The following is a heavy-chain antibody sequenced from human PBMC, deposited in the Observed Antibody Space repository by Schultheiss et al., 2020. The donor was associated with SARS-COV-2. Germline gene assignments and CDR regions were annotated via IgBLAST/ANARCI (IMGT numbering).Heavy chain of an antibody. D-gene: IGHD2-15*01. V-gene: IGHV3-23*01. CDR3: ARDYCSGESCYCFAY. J-gene: IGHJ4*02. CDR2: ISGSASST. CDR1: GFIFTSYA. Sequence: GGSLRLSCAASGFIFTSYAMSWVRQAPGKGLEWVSAISGSASSTYYADSVKGRFTISRDNSKNTLYLQMNSLRAEDTAVYYCARDYCSGESCYCFAYWGQGTLVTVSS.